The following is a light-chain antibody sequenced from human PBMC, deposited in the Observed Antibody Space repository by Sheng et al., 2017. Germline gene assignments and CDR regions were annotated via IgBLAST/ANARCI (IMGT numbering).Light chain of an antibody. V-gene: IGKV1-5*03. CDR2: KAS. CDR3: QQYSNYWT. J-gene: IGKJ1*01. Sequence: DIQMTQSPSTLSASVGDRVTITCRASQSISSWLAWYQQKPGKAPKILIYKASSLESGVPSRFSGSGSGTEFTLTISSLQPDDSATYYRQQYSNYWTFGQGTKVEIK. CDR1: QSISSW.